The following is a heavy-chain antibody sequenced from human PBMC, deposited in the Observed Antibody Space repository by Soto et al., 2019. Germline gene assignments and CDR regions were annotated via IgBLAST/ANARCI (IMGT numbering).Heavy chain of an antibody. Sequence: LSLTCSVSGAALNSGDYYWSWIRQVPGKGLEWIGHIYVTGAVDYNPSLRDRITISQDTSERQFSLNLRLVTAADTAVYYCARLRIATNNYKWFDPWGQGTLVTVSS. D-gene: IGHD2-21*01. CDR3: ARLRIATNNYKWFDP. J-gene: IGHJ5*02. CDR1: GAALNSGDYY. CDR2: IYVTGAV. V-gene: IGHV4-31*03.